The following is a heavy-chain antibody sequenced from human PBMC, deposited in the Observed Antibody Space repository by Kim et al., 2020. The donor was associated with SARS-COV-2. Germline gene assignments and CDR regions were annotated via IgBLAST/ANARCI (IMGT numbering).Heavy chain of an antibody. V-gene: IGHV3-48*03. Sequence: GGSLRLSCAASGFTFSSYEMNWVRQAPGKGLEWVSYISSSGSTIYYADSVKGRFTISRDNAKNSLYLQMNSLRAEDTAVYYCARQLYSSSPFYYYYYYMDVWGKGTTVTVSS. D-gene: IGHD6-13*01. CDR1: GFTFSSYE. CDR2: ISSSGSTI. CDR3: ARQLYSSSPFYYYYYYMDV. J-gene: IGHJ6*03.